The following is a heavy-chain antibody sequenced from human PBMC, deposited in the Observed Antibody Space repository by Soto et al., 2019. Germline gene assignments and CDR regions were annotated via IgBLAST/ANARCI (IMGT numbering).Heavy chain of an antibody. D-gene: IGHD1-26*01. CDR3: ARSRNSAVADSFDF. Sequence: GWSLRLSCSASGFIFRNYAIHWFRQAPGKGLEWVAVISRDGSHKYYLDSVKGRFTISRDNSKDTVNLLMNSLRDDDSAMYYCARSRNSAVADSFDFWGQGTLVTVSS. V-gene: IGHV3-30*04. CDR2: ISRDGSHK. CDR1: GFIFRNYA. J-gene: IGHJ4*02.